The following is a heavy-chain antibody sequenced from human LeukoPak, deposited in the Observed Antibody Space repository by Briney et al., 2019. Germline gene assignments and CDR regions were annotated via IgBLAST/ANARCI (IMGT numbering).Heavy chain of an antibody. CDR3: ARQVHGAAGRFDT. CDR2: VYNSGSI. Sequence: PSETLSLTCTVSGGSISTYYWSWIRQPPGKGLEYIGYVYNSGSINYNPSLKSRLTISVDTSKNQFSLKLTPVTAADTAVYYCARQVHGAAGRFDTWGQGTLVTVAS. J-gene: IGHJ5*02. CDR1: GGSISTYY. V-gene: IGHV4-59*08. D-gene: IGHD6-13*01.